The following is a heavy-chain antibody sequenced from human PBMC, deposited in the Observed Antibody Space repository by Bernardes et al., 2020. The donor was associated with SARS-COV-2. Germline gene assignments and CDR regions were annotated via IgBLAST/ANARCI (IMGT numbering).Heavy chain of an antibody. D-gene: IGHD1-26*01. Sequence: GSLRLSCVVSGFSVSSNYMSWVRQTPGKGLEWVSLMYTGGTTFYADSVKGRFTISRDNSKNTLYLQMNSLKTEDTAVYYCARSGSAEPFDSWGQGTLVTVSS. CDR2: MYTGGTT. J-gene: IGHJ4*02. CDR3: ARSGSAEPFDS. CDR1: GFSVSSNY. V-gene: IGHV3-53*01.